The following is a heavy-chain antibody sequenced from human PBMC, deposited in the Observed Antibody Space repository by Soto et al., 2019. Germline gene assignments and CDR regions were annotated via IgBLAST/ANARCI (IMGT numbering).Heavy chain of an antibody. CDR2: ISAYNGKT. Sequence: QVQLVQSGTEVKTPGASVNVSCHASGYTFTNYGINWVRQAPGEGLEWMAWISAYNGKTHIAPFVKGGDTTTTDPTTRTAYMELTSLTSVGTAVYFCARGGWIDGPGHFDLSGQGIMVTGSS. J-gene: IGHJ3*01. D-gene: IGHD5-12*01. CDR1: GYTFTNYG. CDR3: ARGGWIDGPGHFDL. V-gene: IGHV1-18*04.